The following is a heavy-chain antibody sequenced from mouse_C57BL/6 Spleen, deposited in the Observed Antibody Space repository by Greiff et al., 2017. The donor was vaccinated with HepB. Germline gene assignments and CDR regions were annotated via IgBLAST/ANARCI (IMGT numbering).Heavy chain of an antibody. CDR1: GYTFTSYW. CDR2: IDPSDSDT. J-gene: IGHJ2*01. CDR3: ARSGDGYYGGDY. D-gene: IGHD2-3*01. V-gene: IGHV1-52*01. Sequence: VQLQQSGAELVRPGSSVKLSCKASGYTFTSYWMHWVKQRPIQGLEWIGNIDPSDSDTHYNQKFKDKATLTVDKSSSTAYMQLSSLTSEDSAVFYCARSGDGYYGGDYWGQGTTLTVSS.